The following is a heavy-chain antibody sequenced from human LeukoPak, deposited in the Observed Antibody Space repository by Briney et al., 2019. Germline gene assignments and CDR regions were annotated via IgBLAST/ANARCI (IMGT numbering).Heavy chain of an antibody. Sequence: PGGSLRLSCAASGFTFSDYYMSWIRQDPGKGLEWVSGISVSGGSEYYADSVKGRFSVSRDNSKHTVYLQMNSLRAEDTAVYFCASHAHDYDSSGYFDSWGQGALVTVSS. CDR2: ISVSGGSE. D-gene: IGHD3-22*01. J-gene: IGHJ4*02. CDR3: ASHAHDYDSSGYFDS. CDR1: GFTFSDYY. V-gene: IGHV3-23*01.